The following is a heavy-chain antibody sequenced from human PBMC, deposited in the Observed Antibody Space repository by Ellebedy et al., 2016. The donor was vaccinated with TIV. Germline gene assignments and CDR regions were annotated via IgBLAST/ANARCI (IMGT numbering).Heavy chain of an antibody. D-gene: IGHD2-8*02. CDR1: GFSVRNNH. CDR3: AKDVRYTTGWGGALDI. V-gene: IGHV3-23*01. CDR2: IGSSAYTT. J-gene: IGHJ3*02. Sequence: PGGSLRLSCAVSGFSVRNNHMNWVRQAPGKGLEWVSSIGSSAYTTHYADSVKGRFTISRDNSRNTLYLQMNSLRGEDTAVYFCAKDVRYTTGWGGALDIWGQGAMVTVSS.